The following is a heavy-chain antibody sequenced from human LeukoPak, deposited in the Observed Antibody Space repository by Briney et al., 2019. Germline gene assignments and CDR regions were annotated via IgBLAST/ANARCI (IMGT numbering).Heavy chain of an antibody. V-gene: IGHV3-72*01. CDR1: GFILSDHF. J-gene: IGHJ4*02. CDR3: VTVSSFDY. Sequence: GASLRLSCAASGFILSDHFMDWVRQAPGKGLEWVGRIRNKANSHTTEYAASVKDRFTISGDDSKNSLYLQMNSLKIEDTAVYYCVTVSSFDYWGQGTLVTVSS. CDR2: IRNKANSHTT.